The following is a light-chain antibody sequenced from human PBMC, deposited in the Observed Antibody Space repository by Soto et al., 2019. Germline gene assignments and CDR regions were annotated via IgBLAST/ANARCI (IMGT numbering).Light chain of an antibody. CDR2: EAS. CDR3: QQYRHMRT. J-gene: IGKJ1*01. V-gene: IGKV1-5*03. Sequence: DLQMTQSPSTLSASVGDRVTIACRASQSIGTSLAWYQQKAGKAPKLLIYEASNLESGVPSRFSGSGSRTEFTLTISSLQPDDFATYSCQQYRHMRTFGQGTKVEI. CDR1: QSIGTS.